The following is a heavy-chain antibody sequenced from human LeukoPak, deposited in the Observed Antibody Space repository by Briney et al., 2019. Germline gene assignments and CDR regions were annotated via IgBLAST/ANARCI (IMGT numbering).Heavy chain of an antibody. CDR3: ARLRDIVVVPAATDWFDP. D-gene: IGHD2-2*01. CDR1: GYRFTSYW. CDR2: IYPGDSDT. Sequence: GESLKISCKGSGYRFTSYWIGWVRQMPGKGLEWMGIIYPGDSDTRYSPSFQGQVTISADKSISTAYLQWSSLKASDTAMYYCARLRDIVVVPAATDWFDPWGQGTLVTVSS. J-gene: IGHJ5*02. V-gene: IGHV5-51*01.